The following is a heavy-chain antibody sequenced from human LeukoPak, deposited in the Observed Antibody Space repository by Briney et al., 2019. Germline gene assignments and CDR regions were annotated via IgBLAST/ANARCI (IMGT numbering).Heavy chain of an antibody. CDR2: IYHSGGT. J-gene: IGHJ5*02. Sequence: SETLSLTCTVSGYSISSGYYWGWIRQPPGKGLEWIGSIYHSGGTYYNPSLKSRVTISVDTSKNQFSLKLSSVTAADTAVYYCARDHAGITMIVVVIPPSNWFDPWGQGTLVTVSS. V-gene: IGHV4-38-2*02. CDR3: ARDHAGITMIVVVIPPSNWFDP. CDR1: GYSISSGYY. D-gene: IGHD3-22*01.